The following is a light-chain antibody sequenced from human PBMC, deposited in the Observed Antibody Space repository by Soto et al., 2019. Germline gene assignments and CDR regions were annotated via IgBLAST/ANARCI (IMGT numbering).Light chain of an antibody. CDR3: QVWDDNSDHHV. J-gene: IGLJ1*01. CDR1: NIGGKS. V-gene: IGLV3-21*02. Sequence: SYELTQTSSVSVAPGQTARIXCGGNNIGGKSVXWYQQKPGQAPVVVVYDDSDRPSGIPERFSGSNSGNTATLTISRVEAGDEADYHCQVWDDNSDHHVFGTGTKVTVL. CDR2: DDS.